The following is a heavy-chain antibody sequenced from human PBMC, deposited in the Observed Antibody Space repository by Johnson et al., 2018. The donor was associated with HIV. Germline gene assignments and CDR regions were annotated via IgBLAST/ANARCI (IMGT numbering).Heavy chain of an antibody. CDR2: ISYDGSNK. CDR3: ARATVESAFDI. Sequence: VQLVESGGGVVQPGRSLRLSCAASGFTFTSYAMHWVRQAPGKGLEWVAVISYDGSNKYYADSVKGRFTISRDNSKNTLFLQMNSLRAEDTAVYYCARATVESAFDIWGQGTMVTVSS. CDR1: GFTFTSYA. J-gene: IGHJ3*02. V-gene: IGHV3-30*04. D-gene: IGHD4-23*01.